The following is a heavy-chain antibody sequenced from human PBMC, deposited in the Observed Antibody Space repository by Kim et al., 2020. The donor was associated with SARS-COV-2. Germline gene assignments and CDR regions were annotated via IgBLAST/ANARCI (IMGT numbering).Heavy chain of an antibody. J-gene: IGHJ6*03. CDR1: GFTFSSYD. Sequence: GGSLRLSCAASGFTFSSYDMHWVRQATGKGLEWVSAIGTAGDTYYPGSVKGRFTISRENAKNSLYLQMNSLRAGDTAVYYCAKEPPSFYDFSAKYMDVWGKGTTVTVSS. CDR2: IGTAGDT. V-gene: IGHV3-13*01. CDR3: AKEPPSFYDFSAKYMDV. D-gene: IGHD3-3*01.